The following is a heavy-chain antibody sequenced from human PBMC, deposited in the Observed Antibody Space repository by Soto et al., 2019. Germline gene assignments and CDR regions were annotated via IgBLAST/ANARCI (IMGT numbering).Heavy chain of an antibody. Sequence: EVQLLESGGGLVQPGGSLRLSCAASGFTFSSYAMSWVRQAPGKVLEWVSAISGSGGSTYYADSLKGRFTISRDNSKNTLYLQVSSLRAEDTAVYDCAKAADIVVVVAAFDIWGQGTMVTVSS. D-gene: IGHD2-15*01. CDR2: ISGSGGST. CDR1: GFTFSSYA. CDR3: AKAADIVVVVAAFDI. J-gene: IGHJ3*02. V-gene: IGHV3-23*01.